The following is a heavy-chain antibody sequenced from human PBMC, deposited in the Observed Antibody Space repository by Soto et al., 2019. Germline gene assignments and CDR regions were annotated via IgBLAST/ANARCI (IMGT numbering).Heavy chain of an antibody. V-gene: IGHV4-30-2*01. Sequence: PSETLSLTCAVSGGSISSGGYSWSWIRQPPGKGLEWIGEINHSGSTNYNPSLKSRVTISVDTSKNQFSLKLSSVTAADTAVYYCARNSITMVRGPAGYYYGMDVWGQGTTVTVSS. CDR1: GGSISSGGYS. D-gene: IGHD3-10*01. CDR2: INHSGST. J-gene: IGHJ6*02. CDR3: ARNSITMVRGPAGYYYGMDV.